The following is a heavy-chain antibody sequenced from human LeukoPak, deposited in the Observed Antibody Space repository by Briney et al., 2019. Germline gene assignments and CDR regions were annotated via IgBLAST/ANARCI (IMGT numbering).Heavy chain of an antibody. CDR2: INHSGST. Sequence: SETLSLTCAVHGGSFSGYYWSWIRQPPGKGLEWIGEINHSGSTNYNPSLKSRVTISVDTSKNQFSLKLSSVTAANTAVYYCARTTEGGYTYGYFYYYYMDVWGKGTTVTISS. J-gene: IGHJ6*03. V-gene: IGHV4-34*01. CDR3: ARTTEGGYTYGYFYYYYMDV. CDR1: GGSFSGYY. D-gene: IGHD5-18*01.